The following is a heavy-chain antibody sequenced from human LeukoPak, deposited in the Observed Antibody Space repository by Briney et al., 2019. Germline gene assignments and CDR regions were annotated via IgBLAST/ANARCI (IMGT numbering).Heavy chain of an antibody. CDR1: GFTFSSYA. Sequence: QSGGSLRLSCAASGFTFSSYAMHWVRQAPGKGLEWVTVISYDGSNKYYADSVKGRFTISRDNSKNTLYLQMNSLRAEDTAVYYCARYSGYYYSHFDYWGQGTLVTVSS. CDR2: ISYDGSNK. CDR3: ARYSGYYYSHFDY. V-gene: IGHV3-30*14. J-gene: IGHJ4*02. D-gene: IGHD3-22*01.